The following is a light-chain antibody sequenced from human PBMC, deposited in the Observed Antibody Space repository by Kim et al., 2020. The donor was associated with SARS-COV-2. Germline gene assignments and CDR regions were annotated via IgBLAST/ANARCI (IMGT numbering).Light chain of an antibody. CDR1: PSVTSSY. V-gene: IGKV3-20*01. CDR2: GAS. Sequence: SPGARATLSCRASPSVTSSYLAWYQQKPGQAPRLLIYGASSRATGIPDRFSGSGSGTDFTLTISRLEPEDFAVYYCQQYGTSSWPFGQGTKVDIK. CDR3: QQYGTSSWP. J-gene: IGKJ1*01.